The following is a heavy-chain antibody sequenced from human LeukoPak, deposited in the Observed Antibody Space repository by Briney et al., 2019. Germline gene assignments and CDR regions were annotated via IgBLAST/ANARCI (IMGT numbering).Heavy chain of an antibody. CDR2: IIPIFGTA. V-gene: IGHV1-69*05. J-gene: IGHJ3*02. CDR3: TRALMRYGDYVGGAEVDDAFDI. Sequence: SVKVSCKASGGTFSSYAIIWVRQAPRQGLEWMGGIIPIFGTANYAQKFQGRVTITTDESPSTAYMELSSLRSEDTAVYYCTRALMRYGDYVGGAEVDDAFDIWGQGTMVTVSS. D-gene: IGHD4-17*01. CDR1: GGTFSSYA.